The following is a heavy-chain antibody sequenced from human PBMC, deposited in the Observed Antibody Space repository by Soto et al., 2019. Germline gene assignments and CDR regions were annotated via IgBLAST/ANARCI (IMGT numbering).Heavy chain of an antibody. J-gene: IGHJ5*02. CDR3: ARGGTSSRWLDP. Sequence: SETLSLTCPVSGCSISSYFWSWIRQSPGKGLEWIGYIYYNGNTNYNPSLASRVTISVDTSKNHSSLKLNSVTVADTAVYYRARGGTSSRWLDPWGQGTLVTVSS. CDR2: IYYNGNT. CDR1: GCSISSYF. V-gene: IGHV4-59*01. D-gene: IGHD3-16*01.